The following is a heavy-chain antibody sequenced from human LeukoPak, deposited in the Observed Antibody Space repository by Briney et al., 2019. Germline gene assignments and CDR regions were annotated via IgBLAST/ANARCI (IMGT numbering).Heavy chain of an antibody. CDR1: GFTFSNYV. CDR3: AAFFGSGTYFIDY. Sequence: GGSLRLSCAASGFTFSNYVMTWVRQAPGKGLEWVSTISGSAETTHYADSVKGRFTISRDNSKNTLYLQMNSLKAEDTAVYYCAAFFGSGTYFIDYWGQGTLVSVSS. D-gene: IGHD3-10*01. J-gene: IGHJ4*02. V-gene: IGHV3-23*01. CDR2: ISGSAETT.